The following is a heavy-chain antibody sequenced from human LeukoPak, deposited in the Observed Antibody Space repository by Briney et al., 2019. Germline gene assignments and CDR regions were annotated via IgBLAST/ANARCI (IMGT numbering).Heavy chain of an antibody. V-gene: IGHV1-2*02. CDR1: GYIFSGYY. CDR3: ARSIDWGTYYYDSSGSHWDY. CDR2: LNPNSGDT. D-gene: IGHD3-22*01. Sequence: GASVKVSCKASGYIFSGYYMHWVRQAPGQGLEWLGWLNPNSGDTDFAQSFQGRVTMTRDTSISTAYMELSRLRSDDTAVYYCARSIDWGTYYYDSSGSHWDYWGQGTLVTVSS. J-gene: IGHJ4*02.